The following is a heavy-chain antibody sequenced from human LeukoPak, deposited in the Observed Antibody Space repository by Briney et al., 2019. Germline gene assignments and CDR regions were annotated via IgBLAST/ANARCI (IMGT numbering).Heavy chain of an antibody. CDR3: ARVWQYYYDYSAFEM. Sequence: WGSLRLSCDAYGFILKNNWMTWVRQGPGQGLEWVANINQDGSEKFCVDSVKGRFTISRDNANNSPFLQLNSLRAEDTAFYYWARVWQYYYDYSAFEMWGQGTMVTVS. V-gene: IGHV3-7*03. CDR1: GFILKNNW. CDR2: INQDGSEK. D-gene: IGHD3-16*01. J-gene: IGHJ3*02.